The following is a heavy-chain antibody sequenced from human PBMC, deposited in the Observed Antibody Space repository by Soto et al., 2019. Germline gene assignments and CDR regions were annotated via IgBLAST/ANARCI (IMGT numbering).Heavy chain of an antibody. J-gene: IGHJ4*02. V-gene: IGHV2-5*02. CDR1: GFSLSTTGVA. CDR3: AHSQRGPRDF. Sequence: QITLKESGPTLVRPTQTLTLTCTFSGFSLSTTGVAVAWIRQPPGAALEWLALIYWDDDKRYNSSLKSRLTITRDTSRDQVDLAMTHLDPRDTATYFCAHSQRGPRDFWGPGILVTVSS. D-gene: IGHD5-12*01. CDR2: IYWDDDK.